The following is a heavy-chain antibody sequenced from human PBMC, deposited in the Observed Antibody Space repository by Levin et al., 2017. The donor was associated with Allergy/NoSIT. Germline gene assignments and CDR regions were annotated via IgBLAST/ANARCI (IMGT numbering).Heavy chain of an antibody. Sequence: SETLSLTCTVSGGSISSYYWSWIRQPPGKGLEWIGYIYYSGSTNYNPSLKSRVTISVDTSKNQFSLKLSSVTAADTAVYYCARSYCSGGSCYSDYWGQGTLVTVSS. V-gene: IGHV4-59*01. CDR1: GGSISSYY. CDR3: ARSYCSGGSCYSDY. J-gene: IGHJ4*02. CDR2: IYYSGST. D-gene: IGHD2-15*01.